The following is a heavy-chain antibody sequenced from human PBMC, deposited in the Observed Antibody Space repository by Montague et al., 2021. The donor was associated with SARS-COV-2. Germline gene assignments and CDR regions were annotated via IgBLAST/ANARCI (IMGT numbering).Heavy chain of an antibody. V-gene: IGHV4-34*01. CDR3: ARVPYRLLFVPRYYGMDV. D-gene: IGHD2-2*01. CDR2: ISHSGST. CDR1: GGSLSGYY. J-gene: IGHJ6*02. Sequence: SETLSLTCAVYGGSLSGYYWSWIRQPPGEGLEWIAEISHSGSTSYNPSLKVRVTMSVDTSKNQFSLKLSSATAAATAVYYCARVPYRLLFVPRYYGMDVWGQGTTVTVSS.